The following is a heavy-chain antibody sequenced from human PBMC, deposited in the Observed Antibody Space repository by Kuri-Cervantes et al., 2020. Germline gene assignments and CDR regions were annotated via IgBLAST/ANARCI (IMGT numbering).Heavy chain of an antibody. CDR3: AKVQQHLRYFDWLGLDY. CDR1: GFTFSSYA. CDR2: ISGSGGST. Sequence: GESLKISCAASGFTFSSYAMSWVRQAPGKGLEWVSAISGSGGSTHYADSVKGRFTISRDNSKNTLYLQMNSLRAEDTAVYYCAKVQQHLRYFDWLGLDYWGQGTLVTVSS. V-gene: IGHV3-23*01. D-gene: IGHD3-9*01. J-gene: IGHJ4*02.